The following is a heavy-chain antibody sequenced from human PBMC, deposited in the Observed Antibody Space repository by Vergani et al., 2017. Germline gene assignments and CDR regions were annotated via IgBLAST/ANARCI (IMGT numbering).Heavy chain of an antibody. CDR1: GFTFSSYA. CDR3: AKEGIQWELLLGGYFDY. D-gene: IGHD1-26*01. Sequence: EVQLLESGGGLVQPGGSLRLSCAASGFTFSSYAMSWVRQAPGKGLEWVSAISGSGGSTYYADSVKGRFTISRDNSKNTLYRQMHSLRAEDTAVYYCAKEGIQWELLLGGYFDYWGQGTLVTVSS. J-gene: IGHJ4*02. V-gene: IGHV3-23*01. CDR2: ISGSGGST.